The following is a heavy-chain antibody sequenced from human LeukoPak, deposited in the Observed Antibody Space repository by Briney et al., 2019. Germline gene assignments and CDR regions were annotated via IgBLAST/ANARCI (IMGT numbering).Heavy chain of an antibody. CDR2: ISGSGGST. Sequence: PGGSLRLSCAASGFTFSSYAMSWVRQAPGKGLEWVSAISGSGGSTYYADSVKGRFTISRDNSKNALYLQMNSLRAEDTAVYYCATVYEAKLGMYYYDSSGYYYWGQGTLVTVSS. J-gene: IGHJ4*02. CDR1: GFTFSSYA. CDR3: ATVYEAKLGMYYYDSSGYYY. D-gene: IGHD3-22*01. V-gene: IGHV3-23*01.